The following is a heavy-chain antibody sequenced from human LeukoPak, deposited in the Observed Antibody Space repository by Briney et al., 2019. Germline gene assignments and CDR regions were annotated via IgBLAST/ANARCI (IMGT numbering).Heavy chain of an antibody. CDR3: ARVWKDYGEMNAFDI. V-gene: IGHV1-2*02. CDR2: INPNSGGT. D-gene: IGHD4-17*01. CDR1: WYTFTGYY. J-gene: IGHJ3*02. Sequence: GASVKVSCKGSWYTFTGYYMHWVRQGPGQGLEWMGWINPNSGGTNYAQKFQGRVTMTRDTSISTAYMELSRLRSDDTAVYYCARVWKDYGEMNAFDIWGQGTMVTVSS.